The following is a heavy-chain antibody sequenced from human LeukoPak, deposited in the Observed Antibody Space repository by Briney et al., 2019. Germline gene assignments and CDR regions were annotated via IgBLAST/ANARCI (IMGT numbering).Heavy chain of an antibody. V-gene: IGHV3-21*01. CDR1: GFTFSSYS. J-gene: IGHJ4*02. CDR3: ARETDYDFWSGYLLY. CDR2: ISSSSSYI. D-gene: IGHD3-3*01. Sequence: GGSLRLSCAASGFTFSSYSMNWVRQAPGNGLEWVSSISSSSSYIYYADSVKGRFTISRDNAKNSLYLQMNSLRAEDTAVYYCARETDYDFWSGYLLYWGQGTLVTVSS.